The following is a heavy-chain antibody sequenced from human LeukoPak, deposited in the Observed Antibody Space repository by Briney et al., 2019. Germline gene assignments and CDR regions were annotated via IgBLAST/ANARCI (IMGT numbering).Heavy chain of an antibody. CDR2: INPSGGST. D-gene: IGHD6-13*01. CDR3: ASTIAAADPLDY. V-gene: IGHV1-46*01. J-gene: IGHJ4*02. CDR1: GYTFTSYY. Sequence: ASVKVSCTASGYTFTSYYMHWVRQAPGQGLEWMGIINPSGGSTSYAQKFQGRVTMTRDTSTSTVYMELSSLRSEDTAVYYCASTIAAADPLDYWGQGTLVTVSS.